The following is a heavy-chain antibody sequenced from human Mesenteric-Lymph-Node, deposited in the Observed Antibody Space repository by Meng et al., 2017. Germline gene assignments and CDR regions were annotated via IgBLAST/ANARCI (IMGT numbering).Heavy chain of an antibody. V-gene: IGHV3-74*01. J-gene: IGHJ5*01. CDR1: GFTFDDYG. CDR3: ARGPGENWGKFDL. D-gene: IGHD7-27*01. CDR2: ISPDGGNT. Sequence: GESLKISWAASGFTFDDYGMSWVRQAPGKGLFWLSRISPDGGNTYSADPVKGRFTISRDNAQNILYLQLNSVRAEDTAVYYCARGPGENWGKFDLWGQGTLVTVSS.